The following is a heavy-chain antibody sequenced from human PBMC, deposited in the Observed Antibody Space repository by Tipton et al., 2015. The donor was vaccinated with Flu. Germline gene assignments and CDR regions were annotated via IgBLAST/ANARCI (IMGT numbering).Heavy chain of an antibody. CDR3: ARRGYDGIGASDSFDH. J-gene: IGHJ4*02. CDR2: IYAGDSDS. V-gene: IGHV5-51*03. Sequence: QLVQSGAEVKKPGESLKISCQAFGYNFATYWIGWVRQMPGKGLEWMGIIYAGDSDSIYSTTFQGQVTFSAEKSTSTVFLQWRSLRSSDTAMYYCARRGYDGIGASDSFDHWGRGTLVSVS. CDR1: GYNFATYW. D-gene: IGHD3-22*01.